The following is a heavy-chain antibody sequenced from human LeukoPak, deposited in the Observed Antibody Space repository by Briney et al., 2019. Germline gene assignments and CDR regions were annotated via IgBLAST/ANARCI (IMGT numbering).Heavy chain of an antibody. Sequence: PSETLSLTCTVSSGSISNYYWSWIRLPPGKGLEWIGYIYYSESTKYNPSLKSRLTISVDTSKNQFSLRLTSVTAADTAVYYCARHISGATKELSAFDIWGQGTMVNVSS. CDR3: ARHISGATKELSAFDI. CDR1: SGSISNYY. D-gene: IGHD1-20*01. V-gene: IGHV4-59*08. CDR2: IYYSEST. J-gene: IGHJ3*02.